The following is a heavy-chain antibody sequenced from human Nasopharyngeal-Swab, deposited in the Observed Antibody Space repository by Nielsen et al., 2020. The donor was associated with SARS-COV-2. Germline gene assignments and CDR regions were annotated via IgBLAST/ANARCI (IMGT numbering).Heavy chain of an antibody. D-gene: IGHD2/OR15-2a*01. Sequence: GESLKISCATSGFTFTTYWMSWVRQAPGKGLEWVANINQDGSTKYYVDSVKGRFTISRDNTKNSVSLQMNSLRAEDTAVYFCAKLNIGGWLGSTTGYFDYWGQGTLVTASS. CDR2: INQDGSTK. J-gene: IGHJ4*02. CDR1: GFTFTTYW. CDR3: AKLNIGGWLGSTTGYFDY. V-gene: IGHV3-7*05.